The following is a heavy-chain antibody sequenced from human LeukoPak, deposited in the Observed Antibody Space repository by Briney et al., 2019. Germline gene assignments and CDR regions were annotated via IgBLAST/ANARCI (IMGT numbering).Heavy chain of an antibody. Sequence: GGSLRLSCAASGFTFSSYWMSWVRQAPGKGLEWVANIKQDGNKKYYVESVKGRFTISRDNAKNSLYLQMDSLRAEDTAVYYCAREYCGGDCYLDFWGQGTLVTVSS. D-gene: IGHD2-21*02. CDR2: IKQDGNKK. J-gene: IGHJ4*02. V-gene: IGHV3-7*05. CDR3: AREYCGGDCYLDF. CDR1: GFTFSSYW.